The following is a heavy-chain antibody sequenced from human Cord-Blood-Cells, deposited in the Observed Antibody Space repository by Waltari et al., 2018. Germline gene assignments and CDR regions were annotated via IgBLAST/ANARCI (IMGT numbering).Heavy chain of an antibody. CDR2: IYYSGVT. CDR1: GGSISSSSYY. J-gene: IGHJ4*02. V-gene: IGHV4-39*01. Sequence: QLQLQESGQGLVKPSETLSLTCTVSGGSISSSSYYWGWIRQPPGKGLEWIGSIYYSGVTYYNPTLKGLVTISVATSENHVSLKLSSWTAADTAVYYCARQNIEYSSSFFDYWGQGTLVTVSS. CDR3: ARQNIEYSSSFFDY. D-gene: IGHD6-6*01.